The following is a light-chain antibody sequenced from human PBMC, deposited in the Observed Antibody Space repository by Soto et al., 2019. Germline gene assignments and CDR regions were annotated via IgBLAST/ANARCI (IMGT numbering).Light chain of an antibody. CDR3: GTWDTSLPACV. J-gene: IGLJ1*01. CDR2: DDN. Sequence: QSVLTQPPSVSAAPGQRVTISCSGSASNIGNNSVSWYQQLPGAAPKLLIYDDNNRHSVIPDRFSGSKSGTSATLGITGLQTGDEADYYCGTWDTSLPACVFGPGTKLTVL. CDR1: ASNIGNNS. V-gene: IGLV1-51*01.